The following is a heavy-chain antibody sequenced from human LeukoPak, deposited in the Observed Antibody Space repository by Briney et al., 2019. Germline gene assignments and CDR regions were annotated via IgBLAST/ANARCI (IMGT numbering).Heavy chain of an antibody. D-gene: IGHD3-22*01. CDR3: ARSSSSGYRIDY. Sequence: SETLSLTCTVSGGSISSSSYYWGWIRQPPGKXLXWIGSIYYSGSTYYNPSLKSRVTISVDTSKNQFSLKLSSVTAADTAVYYCARSSSSGYRIDYWGQGTLVTVSS. V-gene: IGHV4-39*01. J-gene: IGHJ4*02. CDR1: GGSISSSSYY. CDR2: IYYSGST.